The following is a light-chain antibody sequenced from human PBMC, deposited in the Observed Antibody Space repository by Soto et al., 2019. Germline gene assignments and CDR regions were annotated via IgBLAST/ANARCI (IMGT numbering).Light chain of an antibody. J-gene: IGKJ1*01. CDR3: QHYSTWLWT. CDR2: GAS. CDR1: QSVSSN. Sequence: EIVMTQSPATLSVSPGERATLSCRASQSVSSNLAWYQQKPGQGPRLLIYGASSRATGIPARFSGSGSGTEFTLTISSLQSEDFAVYYCQHYSTWLWTFGQGTKVEMK. V-gene: IGKV3-15*01.